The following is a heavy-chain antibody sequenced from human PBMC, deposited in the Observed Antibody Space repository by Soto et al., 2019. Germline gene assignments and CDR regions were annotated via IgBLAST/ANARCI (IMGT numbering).Heavy chain of an antibody. CDR3: AREGSGSYLVL. J-gene: IGHJ4*02. CDR1: GYSLTGYY. V-gene: IGHV1-46*01. D-gene: IGHD3-22*01. CDR2: INPSDGTS. Sequence: AAVKVSCKASGYSLTGYYIHWVRQAPGQGLEWMGRINPSDGTSAYTQQFQGRFFMTRDTSTSTVFMELNSLKSQDTALYFCAREGSGSYLVLWGQGTLVTVSS.